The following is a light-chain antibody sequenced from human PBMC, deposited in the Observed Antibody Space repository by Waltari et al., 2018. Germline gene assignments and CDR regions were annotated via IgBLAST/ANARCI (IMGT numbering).Light chain of an antibody. V-gene: IGKV2-28*01. J-gene: IGKJ1*01. CDR2: LGS. Sequence: DIVMTQSPLSLPVTPGEPASISCRSGQSLLHSEGYKYLDWYLQKAGQSPQLLIYLGSNRASGVPDRFSGSGAGTDFTLKISRVEAEDVGVYYCMQALQTPWTFGQGTKVEIK. CDR3: MQALQTPWT. CDR1: QSLLHSEGYKY.